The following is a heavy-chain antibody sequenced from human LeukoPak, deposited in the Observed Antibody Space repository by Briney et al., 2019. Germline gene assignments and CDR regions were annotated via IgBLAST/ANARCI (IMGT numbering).Heavy chain of an antibody. Sequence: GGSLRLSCAASGFTFNNYAMTWVRQAPGKGLEWVSAISGSGTNTDYADSVKGRFTISRDNSKNTLYLQMNSLRAEDTAVYYCAKGVVVVAAKYYFDYWGQGTLVTVSS. V-gene: IGHV3-23*01. CDR2: ISGSGTNT. CDR1: GFTFNNYA. J-gene: IGHJ4*02. D-gene: IGHD2-15*01. CDR3: AKGVVVVAAKYYFDY.